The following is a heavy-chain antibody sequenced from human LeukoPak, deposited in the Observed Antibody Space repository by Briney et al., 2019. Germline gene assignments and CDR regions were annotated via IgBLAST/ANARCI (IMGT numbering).Heavy chain of an antibody. CDR2: INQDGRKE. CDR3: AREVNEDGDYESCYFDY. D-gene: IGHD4-17*01. CDR1: EFTFGSYW. J-gene: IGHJ4*02. Sequence: GGSLRLSCVASEFTFGSYWMTWVRQAPGKGLEWVANINQDGRKEHYVDSVKGRFTISRDNAKNFLYLQMNSLRAEDTAVYYCAREVNEDGDYESCYFDYWGQGTLVTVSS. V-gene: IGHV3-7*03.